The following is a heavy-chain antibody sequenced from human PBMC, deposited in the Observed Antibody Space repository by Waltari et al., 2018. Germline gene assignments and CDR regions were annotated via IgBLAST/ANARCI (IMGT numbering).Heavy chain of an antibody. CDR1: GGSISSHY. CDR3: ARFTSGHFYYFDY. CDR2: IYYSGST. Sequence: QVQLQESDPGLVKPSETLSLTCTVSGGSISSHYWSWIRQPPGKGLEWIGYIYYSGSTNYNPSLKSRVTISVDTSKNQFSLKLSSVTAADTAVYYCARFTSGHFYYFDYWGQGTLVTVSS. V-gene: IGHV4-59*11. J-gene: IGHJ4*02.